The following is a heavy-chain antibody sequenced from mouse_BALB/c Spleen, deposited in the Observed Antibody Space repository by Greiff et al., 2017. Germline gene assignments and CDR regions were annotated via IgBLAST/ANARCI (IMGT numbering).Heavy chain of an antibody. CDR2: LWSGGST. Sequence: VHLVESGPGLVQPSQSLSITCTVSGFSLTSYGVHWVRQSPGKGLEWLGVLWSGGSTDYNAAFISRLSISKENSKSQVFFKMNSLQANDTAIYYWARTGYYGYDRAFAYWGQGTLVTVSA. J-gene: IGHJ3*01. D-gene: IGHD2-2*01. CDR1: GFSLTSYG. V-gene: IGHV2-2*02. CDR3: ARTGYYGYDRAFAY.